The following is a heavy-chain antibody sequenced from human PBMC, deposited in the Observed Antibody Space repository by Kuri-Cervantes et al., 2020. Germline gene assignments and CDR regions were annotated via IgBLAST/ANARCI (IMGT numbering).Heavy chain of an antibody. CDR1: GFTFSSYG. J-gene: IGHJ6*02. V-gene: IGHV3-30*03. CDR2: ISYDGSNK. Sequence: GGSLRLSCAASGFTFSSYGMHWVRQAPGKGLEWVAVISYDGSNKYYADSVKGRFTISRDNSKNTLYLQMNSLRAEDTAVYYCARVPAGGSYYYYGMDVWGQGTTVTVSS. D-gene: IGHD3-16*01. CDR3: ARVPAGGSYYYYGMDV.